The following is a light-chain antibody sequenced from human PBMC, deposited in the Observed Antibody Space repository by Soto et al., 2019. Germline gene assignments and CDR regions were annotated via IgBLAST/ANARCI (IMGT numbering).Light chain of an antibody. V-gene: IGLV4-69*01. Sequence: QSALTQSPSASASLGASVKLTCTLSSGHSSYAIAWHQQQPEKGPRYLMKLNSDGSHSKGDGIPDRFSGSSSGAERYLTISSLQSEDEADYYCQTWGTGIVLFGGGTKVTVL. CDR3: QTWGTGIVL. J-gene: IGLJ2*01. CDR2: LNSDGSH. CDR1: SGHSSYA.